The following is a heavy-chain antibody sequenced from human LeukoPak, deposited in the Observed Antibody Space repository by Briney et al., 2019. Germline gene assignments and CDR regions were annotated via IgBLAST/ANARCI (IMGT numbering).Heavy chain of an antibody. D-gene: IGHD5-24*01. J-gene: IGHJ4*02. V-gene: IGHV3-64*01. CDR3: AARSDGYNPYDY. CDR2: ISSNGGST. Sequence: GRSLRLSCVAAGLTFSRYDMHWVRQAPGKGPQFVSSISSNGGSTYYANSVKGRFTISRDNSKDTLYLQMGSLFGQFMALYSCAARSDGYNPYDYWGRGTLVTVSS. CDR1: GLTFSRYD.